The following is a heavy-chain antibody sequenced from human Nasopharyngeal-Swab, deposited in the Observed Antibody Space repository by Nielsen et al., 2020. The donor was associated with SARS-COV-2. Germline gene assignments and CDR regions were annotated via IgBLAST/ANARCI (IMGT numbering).Heavy chain of an antibody. Sequence: SETLSLTCAVYGGSFTDYHWSWTRLLPGKGLEWIGEINHRGGTAYKSSLKSRVTISVNTSKNQFSLELRSVTAADTGVYFCARGPDQFHSFDNWDQGRLVTVSS. CDR3: ARGPDQFHSFDN. CDR2: INHRGGT. D-gene: IGHD2-2*01. CDR1: GGSFTDYH. J-gene: IGHJ4*02. V-gene: IGHV4-34*01.